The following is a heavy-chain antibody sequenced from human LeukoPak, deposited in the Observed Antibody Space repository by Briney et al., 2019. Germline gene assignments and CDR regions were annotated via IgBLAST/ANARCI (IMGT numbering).Heavy chain of an antibody. J-gene: IGHJ5*02. CDR1: GFTFSSYW. V-gene: IGHV3-74*01. CDR3: GGWARHCWFDP. Sequence: GGSLRLSCAASGFTFSSYWMHWVRQAPGKGLVWVSRINSDASSTSYADSVKGRFTISRDNAKNTLYLQMSSLRAEDTAVYYCGGWARHCWFDPGGQGTLVSV. CDR2: INSDASST. D-gene: IGHD3-10*01.